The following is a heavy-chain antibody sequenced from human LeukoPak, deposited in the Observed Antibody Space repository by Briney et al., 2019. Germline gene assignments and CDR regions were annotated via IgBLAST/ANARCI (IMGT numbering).Heavy chain of an antibody. Sequence: SVKVSCKASGGTFSSYAISWVRQAPGQGLEWMGGIIPIFGTANYAQKFQGRVTITADESTSTAYMELSSLRSEDTAVYYCARGLNTIFGVDTLYNWFDPWGQGTLVPVSS. CDR1: GGTFSSYA. CDR2: IIPIFGTA. V-gene: IGHV1-69*13. J-gene: IGHJ5*02. D-gene: IGHD3-3*01. CDR3: ARGLNTIFGVDTLYNWFDP.